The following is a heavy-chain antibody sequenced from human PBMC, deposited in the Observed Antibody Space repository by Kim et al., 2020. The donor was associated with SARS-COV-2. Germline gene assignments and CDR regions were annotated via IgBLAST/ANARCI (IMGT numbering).Heavy chain of an antibody. Sequence: GGSLRLSCAASGFTFSSYGMHWVRQAPGKGLEWVAVISYDGSNKYYADSVKGRFTISRDNSKNTLYLQMNSLRAEDTAVYYCANKDYGDYVTPFDYWGQG. D-gene: IGHD4-17*01. CDR2: ISYDGSNK. V-gene: IGHV3-30*18. J-gene: IGHJ4*02. CDR1: GFTFSSYG. CDR3: ANKDYGDYVTPFDY.